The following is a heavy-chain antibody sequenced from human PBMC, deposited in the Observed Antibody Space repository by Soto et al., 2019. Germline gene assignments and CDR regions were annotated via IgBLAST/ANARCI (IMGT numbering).Heavy chain of an antibody. V-gene: IGHV4-59*01. J-gene: IGHJ5*02. Sequence: SETLSLTCTVSGGSISSYYWSWIRQPPGKGLEWIGYIYYSGSTNYNPPLKSRVTISVDTSKNQFSLKLSSVTAADTAVYYCARGSYNWNSPEWFDPWGQGTLVTVSS. CDR2: IYYSGST. D-gene: IGHD1-7*01. CDR3: ARGSYNWNSPEWFDP. CDR1: GGSISSYY.